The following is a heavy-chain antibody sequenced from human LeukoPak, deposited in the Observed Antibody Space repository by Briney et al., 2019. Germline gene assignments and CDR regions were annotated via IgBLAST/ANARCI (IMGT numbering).Heavy chain of an antibody. Sequence: ASVKVSCKASGYTFTGYYIHWVRQAPGQGLEWMGWINPNTGGTNYAQKFQGRVTMTRDTSISTAYKKTSRLKSDDTAVYCCARQTTYSSGGSCYRFFDYWGQGTLVTVSS. V-gene: IGHV1-2*02. D-gene: IGHD2-15*01. CDR1: GYTFTGYY. J-gene: IGHJ4*02. CDR3: ARQTTYSSGGSCYRFFDY. CDR2: INPNTGGT.